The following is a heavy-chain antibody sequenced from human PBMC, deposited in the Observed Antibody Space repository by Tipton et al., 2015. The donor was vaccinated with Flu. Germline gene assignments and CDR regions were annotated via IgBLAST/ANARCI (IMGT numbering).Heavy chain of an antibody. D-gene: IGHD6-19*01. CDR1: GFISGDFW. Sequence: SLRLSCAASGFISGDFWMSWLRQAPGKGLEWVANIKQDGSETDYVDSVKGRFSISRDNAKNSVYLQMISLRAEDTAVYYCARVGSGWYRQYFRHWGQGTLVTVSS. V-gene: IGHV3-7*01. CDR2: IKQDGSET. J-gene: IGHJ1*01. CDR3: ARVGSGWYRQYFRH.